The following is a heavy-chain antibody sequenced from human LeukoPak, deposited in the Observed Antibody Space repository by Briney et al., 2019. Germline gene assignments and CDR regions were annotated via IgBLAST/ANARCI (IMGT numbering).Heavy chain of an antibody. J-gene: IGHJ5*02. CDR1: AYSFTSYW. CDR2: INPGDSET. D-gene: IGHD6-13*01. V-gene: IGHV5-51*01. Sequence: GESLKISCKGSAYSFTSYWIAWVRQMPGKGLEWMGIINPGDSETRYSPSFQGQVTISVDKSITTAYLQWSSLKASDTAMYYCARRAATGRFDPWGQGTLVTVSS. CDR3: ARRAATGRFDP.